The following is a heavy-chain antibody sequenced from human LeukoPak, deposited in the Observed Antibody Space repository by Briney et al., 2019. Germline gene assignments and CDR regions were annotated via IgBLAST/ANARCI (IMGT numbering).Heavy chain of an antibody. D-gene: IGHD3-16*02. CDR1: GFTFSSYW. V-gene: IGHV3-7*01. CDR2: IKQDGSEK. J-gene: IGHJ4*02. CDR3: ARYAYDYVWGSYRDLFDY. Sequence: PGGSPRLSCAASGFTFSSYWMSWVRQAPGKGLEWVANIKQDGSEKYYVDSVKGRFTISRDNAKNSLYLQMNSLRAEDTAVYYCARYAYDYVWGSYRDLFDYWGQGTLVTVSS.